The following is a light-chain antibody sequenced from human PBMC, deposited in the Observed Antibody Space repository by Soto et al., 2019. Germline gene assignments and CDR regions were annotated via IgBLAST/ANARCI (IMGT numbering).Light chain of an antibody. J-gene: IGKJ1*01. CDR3: QQRSNWHPAWT. CDR2: DAS. Sequence: EIVLTQSPATLPLSPGERATLSCRASQSVSSYLAWYQQKPGQAPRLLIYDASNRTTGIPARFSGSGSGTVFTLTISSPEPEDFAVYYSQQRSNWHPAWTFGQGTKVEIK. V-gene: IGKV3-11*01. CDR1: QSVSSY.